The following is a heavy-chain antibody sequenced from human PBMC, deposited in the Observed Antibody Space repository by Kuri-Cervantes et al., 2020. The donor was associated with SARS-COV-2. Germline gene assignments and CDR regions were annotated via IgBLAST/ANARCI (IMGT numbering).Heavy chain of an antibody. CDR3: ARDFNYYDSSANDY. CDR1: GFTFSSYA. V-gene: IGHV3-23*01. J-gene: IGHJ4*02. D-gene: IGHD3-22*01. CDR2: ISGSGGST. Sequence: GGSLRLSCAASGFTFSSYAMSWVRQAPGKGLEWVSAISGSGGSTYYADSVKGRFTISRDNSKNTLYLQMNSLRAEDTAVYYCARDFNYYDSSANDYWGQGTLVTVSS.